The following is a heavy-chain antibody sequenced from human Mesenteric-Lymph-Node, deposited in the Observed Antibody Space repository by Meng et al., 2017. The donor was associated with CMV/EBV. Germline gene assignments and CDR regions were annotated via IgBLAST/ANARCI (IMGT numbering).Heavy chain of an antibody. J-gene: IGHJ4*02. CDR1: GFTFSSFW. Sequence: LSLTCAVSGFTFSSFWMSWVRQAPGKGLEWVANINQDGSEKYYVDSVKGRFTISRDNAKNSLYLQMNSLRAEDTAVYYCARWIFDYWGQGTLVTVSS. CDR2: INQDGSEK. D-gene: IGHD2-2*03. CDR3: ARWIFDY. V-gene: IGHV3-7*01.